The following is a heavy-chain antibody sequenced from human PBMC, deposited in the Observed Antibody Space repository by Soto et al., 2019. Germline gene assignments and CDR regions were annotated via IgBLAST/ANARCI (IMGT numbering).Heavy chain of an antibody. D-gene: IGHD5-12*01. CDR1: GFRFWTYS. CDR2: ISGDGSAT. CDR3: AKTRLYDNNDYHRDGFDV. V-gene: IGHV3-23*01. Sequence: RRLSCAASGFRFWTYSMSWVRQAPGKGLEWVSGISGDGSATSYADSLKGRFTVSRDNSKDTLFLQMNTLRVEDTAVYYCAKTRLYDNNDYHRDGFDVWGPGTAVTVSS. J-gene: IGHJ3*01.